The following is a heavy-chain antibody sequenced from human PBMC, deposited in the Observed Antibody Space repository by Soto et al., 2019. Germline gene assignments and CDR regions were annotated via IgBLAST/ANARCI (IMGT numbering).Heavy chain of an antibody. V-gene: IGHV4-59*08. D-gene: IGHD6-13*01. Sequence: SETLSLTCTVSGGSISSYYWSWIRQPPGKGLEWIGYIYYSGSTNYNPSLKSRVTISVDTSKNQFSLKLSSVTAADTAAYYCARHVSRIAAATHWGQGTLVTVSS. CDR3: ARHVSRIAAATH. CDR1: GGSISSYY. J-gene: IGHJ4*02. CDR2: IYYSGST.